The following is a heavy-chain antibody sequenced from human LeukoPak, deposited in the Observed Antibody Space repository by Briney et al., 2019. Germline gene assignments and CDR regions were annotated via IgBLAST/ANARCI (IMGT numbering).Heavy chain of an antibody. J-gene: IGHJ4*02. CDR3: GRGRAY. Sequence: AGALRLSRAASGFTFSSYSMNWVRQAPGKGLEWVSYISSDSTTIYYADSVKGRFTISRDNAKNSLYLQMNSLRDEDTAVYYCGRGRAYWGQGTLVSVSS. V-gene: IGHV3-48*02. CDR2: ISSDSTTI. CDR1: GFTFSSYS.